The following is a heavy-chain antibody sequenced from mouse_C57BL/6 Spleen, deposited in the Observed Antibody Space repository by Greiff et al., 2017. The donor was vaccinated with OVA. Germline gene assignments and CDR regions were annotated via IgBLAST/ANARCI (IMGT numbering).Heavy chain of an antibody. CDR1: GFTFSSYA. CDR3: ARGYDYDGSYFDY. Sequence: DVMLVESGGGLVKPGGSLKLSCAASGFTFSSYAMSWVRQTPEKRLEWVATISDGGSYTYYPDNVKGRFTISRDNAKNNLYLQMSHLKSEDTAMYYCARGYDYDGSYFDYWGQGTTLTVSS. CDR2: ISDGGSYT. V-gene: IGHV5-4*03. J-gene: IGHJ2*01. D-gene: IGHD2-4*01.